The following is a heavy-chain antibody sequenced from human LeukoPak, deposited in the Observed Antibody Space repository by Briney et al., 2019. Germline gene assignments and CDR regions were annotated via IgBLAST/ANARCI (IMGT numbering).Heavy chain of an antibody. V-gene: IGHV3-20*04. CDR1: GFTFDDYG. CDR3: ARGLRRGLYSSSWGYYYYYMEV. CDR2: INWNGGST. D-gene: IGHD6-6*01. Sequence: PGGSLRLSCAASGFTFDDYGMSWVRQAPGKGLEWVSGINWNGGSTGYADSVKGRFTISRDNAKNSLYLQMNSLRAEDTALYYCARGLRRGLYSSSWGYYYYYMEVWGKGTTVTVSS. J-gene: IGHJ6*03.